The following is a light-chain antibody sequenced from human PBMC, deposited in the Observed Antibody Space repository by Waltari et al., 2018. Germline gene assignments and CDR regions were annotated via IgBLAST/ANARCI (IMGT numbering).Light chain of an antibody. V-gene: IGLV2-23*02. CDR2: EVN. CDR3: CSYAGTTSWL. Sequence: QSALTQPASVSGSPGQSITISCTGTSSDVGDYNLVSWYQQHAGQVPKLIIYEVNKRPSGFSTRSSGSRSGNTASLTISGLQAEDEATYFCCSYAGTTSWLFGGGTKVTVL. CDR1: SSDVGDYNL. J-gene: IGLJ3*02.